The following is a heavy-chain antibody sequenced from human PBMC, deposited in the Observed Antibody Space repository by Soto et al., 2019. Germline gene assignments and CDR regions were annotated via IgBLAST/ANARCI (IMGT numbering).Heavy chain of an antibody. D-gene: IGHD3-9*01. J-gene: IGHJ4*02. Sequence: QVQLVESGGGVVQPGRSLRLSCAASGFTFSSYGMHWVRQVPGKGLEWVAVISYDGSNKYYADSVKGRFTISRDNSKNTLYLQMNSLRAEDTAVYYCATLTTRSPYYFDYWGQGTLVTVSS. CDR3: ATLTTRSPYYFDY. V-gene: IGHV3-30*03. CDR2: ISYDGSNK. CDR1: GFTFSSYG.